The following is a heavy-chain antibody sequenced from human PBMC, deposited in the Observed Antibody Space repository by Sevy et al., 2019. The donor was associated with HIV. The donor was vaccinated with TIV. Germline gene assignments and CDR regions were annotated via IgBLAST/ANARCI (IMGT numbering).Heavy chain of an antibody. CDR3: ASTNYYDFWSGYYGPYYYGMDV. Sequence: SVKVSCKASGGTFSSYAISWVRQAPGQGLEWMGGIIPIFGTANYAQKFQGRVTITADESTSTAYMELSSLRSEDTAVYYCASTNYYDFWSGYYGPYYYGMDVWGQGTTVIVSS. CDR1: GGTFSSYA. V-gene: IGHV1-69*13. CDR2: IIPIFGTA. J-gene: IGHJ6*02. D-gene: IGHD3-3*01.